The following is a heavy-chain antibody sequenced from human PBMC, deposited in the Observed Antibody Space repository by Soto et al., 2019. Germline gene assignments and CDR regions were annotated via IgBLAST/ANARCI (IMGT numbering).Heavy chain of an antibody. J-gene: IGHJ4*02. V-gene: IGHV5-51*01. CDR2: INAGDSDA. CDR3: AGLVSPRSSSWYLDC. CDR1: RYSFIAYS. D-gene: IGHD6-13*01. Sequence: SRYSFIAYSIGRVRHVTVKGLEWMEIINAGDSDARYSPSFQGQVTISADKSINTACLQWCRLKAPDTAMYYCAGLVSPRSSSWYLDCWGQATRVTVS.